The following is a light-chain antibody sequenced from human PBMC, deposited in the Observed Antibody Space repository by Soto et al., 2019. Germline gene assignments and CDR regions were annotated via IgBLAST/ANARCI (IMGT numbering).Light chain of an antibody. CDR2: DES. CDR1: QTISTY. Sequence: DIQMTQSPSSLSASIGDSVTITCRASQTISTYLNWYQQKPGRAPKLLIYDESTLESGVPSRFSGSGSGTDFTLTISSLQPEDFATYFCQQSYDTPDTFGQGTKL. V-gene: IGKV1-39*01. CDR3: QQSYDTPDT. J-gene: IGKJ2*01.